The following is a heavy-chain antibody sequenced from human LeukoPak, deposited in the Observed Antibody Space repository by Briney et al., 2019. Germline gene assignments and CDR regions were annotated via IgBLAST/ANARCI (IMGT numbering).Heavy chain of an antibody. CDR3: ARGQTGVAFDY. Sequence: SETLSLTCAVYGGSFSGYYWSWIRQPPGKGLEWIGYISYSGSTNYNPSLKSRVTISVDRSKNQFSLKLSSVTAADTAVYYCARGQTGVAFDYWGQGTLATVSS. V-gene: IGHV4-59*01. J-gene: IGHJ4*02. CDR2: ISYSGST. CDR1: GGSFSGYY. D-gene: IGHD3-3*01.